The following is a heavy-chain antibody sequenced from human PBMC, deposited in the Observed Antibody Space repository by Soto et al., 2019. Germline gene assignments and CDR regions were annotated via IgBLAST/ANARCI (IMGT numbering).Heavy chain of an antibody. CDR2: IIPIFGTA. J-gene: IGHJ4*02. CDR3: ARERRVVVDHLYYFDY. Sequence: SVKVSCKASGGTFSSYAISWVRQAPGQGLEWMGGIIPIFGTANYAQKFQGRVTITADESTSTAYMELSSLRSEDTAVYYCARERRVVVDHLYYFDYWGQGTLVTVSS. V-gene: IGHV1-69*13. CDR1: GGTFSSYA. D-gene: IGHD3-22*01.